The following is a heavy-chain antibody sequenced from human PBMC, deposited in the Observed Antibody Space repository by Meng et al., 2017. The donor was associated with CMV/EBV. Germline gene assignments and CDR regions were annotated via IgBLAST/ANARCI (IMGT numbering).Heavy chain of an antibody. CDR1: AYTLTELS. J-gene: IGHJ3*02. V-gene: IGHV1-24*01. CDR3: ATLYYYDSSPPGETNDAFDI. Sequence: ASVKVSCKVSAYTLTELSMHWVRQAPGKGLEWMGGFDPEDGETIYAQKFQGRVTMTEDTSTDTAYMELSSLRSEDTAVYYCATLYYYDSSPPGETNDAFDIWGQGTMVTVSS. D-gene: IGHD3-22*01. CDR2: FDPEDGET.